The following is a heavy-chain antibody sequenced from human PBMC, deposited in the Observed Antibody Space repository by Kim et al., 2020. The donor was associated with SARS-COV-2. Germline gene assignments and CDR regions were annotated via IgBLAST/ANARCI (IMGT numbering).Heavy chain of an antibody. D-gene: IGHD3-10*01. V-gene: IGHV3-33*08. J-gene: IGHJ6*02. Sequence: GGSLRLSCAASGYMFSNYGMHWVRQAPGKGLEWVAVTWFDGSQKYYADSVKGRFNISKDNSKSTLFLQMNSLRAEDTAVYYCARWFGDRVFYMDVWGQGTTVTVSS. CDR2: TWFDGSQK. CDR1: GYMFSNYG. CDR3: ARWFGDRVFYMDV.